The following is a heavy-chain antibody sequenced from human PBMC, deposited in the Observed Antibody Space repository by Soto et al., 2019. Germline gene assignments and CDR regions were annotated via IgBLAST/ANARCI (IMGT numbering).Heavy chain of an antibody. V-gene: IGHV5-51*01. Sequence: PGESLKISCKGSGYRFSIYWIGWVRQMPGKGLEWVGNIYPGDPRSTYSPSYQGQVIISADKSIDTAYLQWSSLKASDTAIYYCARARYSTRTGAFDVWGKGTMVTVSS. J-gene: IGHJ3*01. CDR3: ARARYSTRTGAFDV. CDR1: GYRFSIYW. CDR2: IYPGDPRS. D-gene: IGHD1-26*01.